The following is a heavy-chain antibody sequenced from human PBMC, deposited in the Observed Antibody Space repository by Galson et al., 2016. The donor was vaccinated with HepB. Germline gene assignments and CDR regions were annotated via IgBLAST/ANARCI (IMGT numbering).Heavy chain of an antibody. J-gene: IGHJ3*02. CDR2: IIPIFGTA. D-gene: IGHD3-9*01. Sequence: QSGAEVKKPGESLRISCKASGGTSSSYAITWVRQAPGQGLEWMGGIIPIFGTAKYAQKFQGRVTITADKATSTAYMELSSLGSEETAGYYCAGVGEWGYFDWGPPNGAFDIGGQGTMVSVSS. CDR3: AGVGEWGYFDWGPPNGAFDI. V-gene: IGHV1-69*06. CDR1: GGTSSSYA.